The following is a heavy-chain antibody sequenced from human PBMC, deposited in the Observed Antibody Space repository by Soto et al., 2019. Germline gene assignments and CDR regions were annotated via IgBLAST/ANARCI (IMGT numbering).Heavy chain of an antibody. V-gene: IGHV4-31*03. CDR1: GGSISSGGYY. Sequence: SETLSLTCTVSGGSISSGGYYWSWIRQHPGKGLEWIGYIYYSGSTYYNPSLKSRVTISVDTSKNQFSLKLSSVTAADTAVYYCARATSVRGASPYYYYGMDVWGQGTTVTVSS. CDR3: ARATSVRGASPYYYYGMDV. J-gene: IGHJ6*02. D-gene: IGHD3-10*01. CDR2: IYYSGST.